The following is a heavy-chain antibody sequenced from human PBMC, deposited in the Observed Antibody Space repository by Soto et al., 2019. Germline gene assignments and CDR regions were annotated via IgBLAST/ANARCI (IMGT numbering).Heavy chain of an antibody. CDR3: ARSSGYDFWSGYYKTHESPLNDWFDP. D-gene: IGHD3-3*01. V-gene: IGHV1-3*01. Sequence: ASVKVSCKASGYTFTNFGIHWLRQAPGQSLEWMGWIIAGNGNTKYSQKFQGRVTITRDTSASTAYMELSGLRSEDTAVYYCARSSGYDFWSGYYKTHESPLNDWFDPWGQGTLVTVSS. J-gene: IGHJ5*02. CDR2: IIAGNGNT. CDR1: GYTFTNFG.